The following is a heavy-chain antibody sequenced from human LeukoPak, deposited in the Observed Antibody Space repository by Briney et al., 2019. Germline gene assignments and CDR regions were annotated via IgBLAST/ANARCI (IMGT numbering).Heavy chain of an antibody. CDR2: ISYDGSNK. CDR3: AREELSFRAFDI. J-gene: IGHJ3*02. Sequence: GRSLRLSCAASGFTFSSYAMHCVRQAPGKGLEWVAVISYDGSNKYYADSVKGRFTISRDNSKNTLYLQMNSLRAEDTAVYYCAREELSFRAFDIWGQGTMVTVSS. V-gene: IGHV3-30*04. CDR1: GFTFSSYA. D-gene: IGHD1-26*01.